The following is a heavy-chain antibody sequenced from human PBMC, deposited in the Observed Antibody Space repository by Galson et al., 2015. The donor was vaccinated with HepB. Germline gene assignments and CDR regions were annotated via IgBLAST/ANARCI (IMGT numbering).Heavy chain of an antibody. D-gene: IGHD5-12*01. CDR2: IYYSGST. CDR3: ARASRLRFGGDAFDI. V-gene: IGHV4-59*01. CDR1: GGSMNTYF. J-gene: IGHJ3*02. Sequence: TLSLTCTVSGGSMNTYFWSWIRQPPGKGLEWIGQIYYSGSTNYNPSLKSRVTLSVDTSKNQLSLKLSSVTAADTAVYYCARASRLRFGGDAFDIWGQGTMVTVSS.